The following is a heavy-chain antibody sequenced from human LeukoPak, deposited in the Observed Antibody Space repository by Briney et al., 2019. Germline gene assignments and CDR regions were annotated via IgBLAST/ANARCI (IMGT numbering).Heavy chain of an antibody. V-gene: IGHV6-1*01. CDR3: ARGPYSSSWYFHFGMDV. CDR1: GDSVSSNSAA. D-gene: IGHD6-13*01. J-gene: IGHJ6*02. Sequence: SQTLSLTCAISGDSVSSNSAAWNWIRQSPSRGLEWLGRTYYRSKWYDDYAVSVKSRITINPDTSKNQFSLRLNSVTPEDTAVYYCARGPYSSSWYFHFGMDVWGQGTTVTVSS. CDR2: TYYRSKWYD.